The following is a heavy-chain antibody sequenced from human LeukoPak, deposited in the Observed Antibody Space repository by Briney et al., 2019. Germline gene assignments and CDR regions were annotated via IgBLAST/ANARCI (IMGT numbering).Heavy chain of an antibody. CDR3: AREKDRATVDELDF. CDR1: GYTFTGYY. D-gene: IGHD5-18*01. V-gene: IGHV1-2*02. J-gene: IGHJ4*02. Sequence: ASVKVSCKASGYTFTGYYMHWVRQAPGQGLEWMGWMNPNSGDTNYVQKFQGRVTMTRDTSIPTAYMELSRLTSDDTAVYYCAREKDRATVDELDFWGQGTLVTVSS. CDR2: MNPNSGDT.